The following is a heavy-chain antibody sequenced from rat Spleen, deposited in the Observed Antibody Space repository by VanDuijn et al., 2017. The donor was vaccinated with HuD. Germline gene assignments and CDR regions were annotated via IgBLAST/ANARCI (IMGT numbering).Heavy chain of an antibody. CDR1: GYSITSGYR. CDR2: VNSAGST. V-gene: IGHV3-3*01. CDR3: ARSDGTHYYLPFAN. D-gene: IGHD1-12*02. Sequence: EVQLQESGPGLVKPSQSLSLTCSVTGYSITSGYRWNWIRKFPGNRLEWMGYVNSAGSTIYNPSLESRISITRDTSKNQFFLQVNSVTTEETGTYFCARSDGTHYYLPFANWGQGTLVTVSS. J-gene: IGHJ3*01.